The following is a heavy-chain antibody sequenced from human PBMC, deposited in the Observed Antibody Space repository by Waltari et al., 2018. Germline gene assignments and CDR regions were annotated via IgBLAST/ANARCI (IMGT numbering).Heavy chain of an antibody. CDR2: IYSGGST. J-gene: IGHJ4*02. V-gene: IGHV3-53*01. CDR1: GFTVSSHY. D-gene: IGHD3-10*01. CDR3: ARAFGTNPGGYYFDY. Sequence: EVQLVESGGGLIQPGGSLRLSCAASGFTVSSHYMSWVRQAPGKGLEWVSVIYSGGSTYYADSVKGRFTISRDNSKNTLYLQMNSLRAEDTAVYYCARAFGTNPGGYYFDYWGQGTLVTVSS.